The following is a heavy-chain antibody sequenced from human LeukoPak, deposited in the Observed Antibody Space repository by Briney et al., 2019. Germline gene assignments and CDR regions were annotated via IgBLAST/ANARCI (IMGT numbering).Heavy chain of an antibody. Sequence: GGSLRLSSAAPGFTFSSYAMSWVRQAPGKGLEWVSAISGSGGSTYYADSVKGRFTISRDNSKNTLYLQMNSLRAEDTAVYYCGKDLLSWKDGGNRNWFDPWGQGTLVTVSS. V-gene: IGHV3-23*01. CDR1: GFTFSSYA. D-gene: IGHD4-23*01. CDR3: GKDLLSWKDGGNRNWFDP. CDR2: ISGSGGST. J-gene: IGHJ5*01.